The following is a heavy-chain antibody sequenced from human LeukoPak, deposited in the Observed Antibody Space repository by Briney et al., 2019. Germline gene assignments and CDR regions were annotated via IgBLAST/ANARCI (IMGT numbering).Heavy chain of an antibody. CDR2: INPSDGDT. Sequence: ASVKVSCKASGYNFISYYMHWVRQAPGQGLEWMGIINPSDGDTTYAQKFQGRVTMTRDMSTSTVYMELSSLRSEDTAVYYCARGPGEVAAPGTSTGFNYYYYMDVWGRGTTVTVSS. CDR1: GYNFISYY. J-gene: IGHJ6*03. D-gene: IGHD6-13*01. V-gene: IGHV1-46*01. CDR3: ARGPGEVAAPGTSTGFNYYYYMDV.